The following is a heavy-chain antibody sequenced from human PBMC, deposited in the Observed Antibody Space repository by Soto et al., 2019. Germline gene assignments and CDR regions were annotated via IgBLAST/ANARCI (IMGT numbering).Heavy chain of an antibody. CDR3: AKEKWLRYYFDY. J-gene: IGHJ4*02. Sequence: QVQLVESGGGVVQPGRSLRLSCAASGFTFSSYGMHWVRQAPGKGLEWVAVISYDGSNKYYADSVKGRFTITRDNSKNTLYLQVNSLRAEDTAVYYCAKEKWLRYYFDYWGQGTLVTVSS. CDR1: GFTFSSYG. D-gene: IGHD5-12*01. V-gene: IGHV3-30*18. CDR2: ISYDGSNK.